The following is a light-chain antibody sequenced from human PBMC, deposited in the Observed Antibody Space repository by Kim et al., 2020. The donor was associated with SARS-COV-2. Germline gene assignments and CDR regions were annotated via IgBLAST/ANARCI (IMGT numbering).Light chain of an antibody. CDR2: AAS. V-gene: IGKV1-27*01. CDR3: QRCNSAPWT. J-gene: IGKJ1*01. Sequence: ASVGDRVTITCRSSQGIRNSLAWYQQKPGKVPRLLIYAASLLQSGVPSRFSGSGSGTDFTLTISSLQPEDVATYYCQRCNSAPWTFGQGTKVEIK. CDR1: QGIRNS.